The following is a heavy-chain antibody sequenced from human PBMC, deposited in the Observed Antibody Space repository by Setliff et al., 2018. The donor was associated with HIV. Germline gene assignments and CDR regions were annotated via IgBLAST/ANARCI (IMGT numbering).Heavy chain of an antibody. CDR2: IYSSGNT. D-gene: IGHD1-1*01. V-gene: IGHV4-4*09. J-gene: IGHJ4*02. CDR1: NGSISNYY. CDR3: ARRPPLTTGREYYFDF. Sequence: SETLSLTCTVSNGSISNYYWTWIRQPPGKGLEWIGYIYSSGNTNYNPSLKSRVTISIDTSKNQFSLKLNAVTAADTAVYYCARRPPLTTGREYYFDFWGQGTLVTVSS.